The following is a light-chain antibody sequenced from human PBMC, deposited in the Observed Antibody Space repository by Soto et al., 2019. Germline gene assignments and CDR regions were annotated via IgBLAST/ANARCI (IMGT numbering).Light chain of an antibody. CDR3: QQYNSYSLT. J-gene: IGKJ1*01. Sequence: DIQLTQSPSFLSPSIGESVTITCRASQVISTSLAWYQQKPGKAPKLLIYKASSLESGVPSRFSGSGSGTEFTLTISSLQPDDFATYYCQQYNSYSLTFGQGTKVDIK. CDR2: KAS. V-gene: IGKV1-5*03. CDR1: QVISTS.